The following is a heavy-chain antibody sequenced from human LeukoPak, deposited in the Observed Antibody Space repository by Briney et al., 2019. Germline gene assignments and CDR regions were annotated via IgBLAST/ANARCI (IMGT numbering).Heavy chain of an antibody. CDR2: IKQDGGEK. Sequence: PGGSLRLSCAASEFTFSSYWMSWVRQAPGKGLEWVANIKQDGGEKYYLDSVKGRFTVSRGNAKNSLYLQMNSLRAEDTAVYYCARVGARQILEYWRQGTLVTVSS. J-gene: IGHJ4*02. V-gene: IGHV3-7*01. CDR3: ARVGARQILEY. D-gene: IGHD4-17*01. CDR1: EFTFSSYW.